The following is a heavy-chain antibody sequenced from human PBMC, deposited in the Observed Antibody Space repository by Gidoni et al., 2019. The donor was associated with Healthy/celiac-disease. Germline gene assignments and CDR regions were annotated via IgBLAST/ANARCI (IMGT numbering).Heavy chain of an antibody. D-gene: IGHD2-15*01. Sequence: QITLKESGPTLVKPTQTLTLTCTFSGFSLSTSGVGVGWIRQPPGKALEWLALIYWDDDKRYSPSLKSRLTITKENSKNQVVLTMTNMDPVDTATYYCAHRGYCSGGSCYSRAFDYWGQGTLVTVSS. CDR3: AHRGYCSGGSCYSRAFDY. CDR1: GFSLSTSGVG. V-gene: IGHV2-5*02. J-gene: IGHJ4*02. CDR2: IYWDDDK.